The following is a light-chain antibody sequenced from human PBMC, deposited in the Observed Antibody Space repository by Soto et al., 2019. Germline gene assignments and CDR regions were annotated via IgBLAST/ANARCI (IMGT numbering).Light chain of an antibody. V-gene: IGKV3-15*01. Sequence: EIVMTQSPATLSVSPGERATLSCRASQTVSSKLAWFQQKPGQAPRLLIYGASTRATGTPARFSGSGSGTEFTLTISSLQSEDFAVYYCQQYKKWPRTFGHGTKV. J-gene: IGKJ1*01. CDR1: QTVSSK. CDR3: QQYKKWPRT. CDR2: GAS.